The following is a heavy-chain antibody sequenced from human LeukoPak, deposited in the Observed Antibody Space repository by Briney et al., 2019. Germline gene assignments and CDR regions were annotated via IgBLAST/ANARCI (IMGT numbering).Heavy chain of an antibody. V-gene: IGHV3-30*18. Sequence: GGSLRLSCVSSGFTFSNYVLYWVRQAPGKGLEWVAVISYDGSNKYYADSVKGRFTISRDNSKNTLYLQMNSLRAEDTAVYYCAKEGFDSWGQGTLVTVSS. CDR3: AKEGFDS. J-gene: IGHJ4*02. CDR1: GFTFSNYV. CDR2: ISYDGSNK.